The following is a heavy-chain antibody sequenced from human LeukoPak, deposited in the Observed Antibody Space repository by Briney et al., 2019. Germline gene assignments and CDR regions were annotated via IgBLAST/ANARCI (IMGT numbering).Heavy chain of an antibody. CDR1: GFTFSSYA. CDR2: IRSKAYGGTT. CDR3: TREFGGISDY. J-gene: IGHJ4*02. D-gene: IGHD3-16*01. Sequence: GGSLRLSCAASGFTFSSYAMSWVRQAPGKGLEWVGFIRSKAYGGTTEYAASVKGRSTISRDDSRSIAYLQMNSLKTEDTAVYYCTREFGGISDYWGQGTLVTVSS. V-gene: IGHV3-49*04.